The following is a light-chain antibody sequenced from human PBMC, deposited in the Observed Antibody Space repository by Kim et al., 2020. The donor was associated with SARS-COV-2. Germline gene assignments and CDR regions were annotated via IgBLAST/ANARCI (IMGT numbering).Light chain of an antibody. CDR3: QQYGSSPYT. Sequence: EIVLTQSPGTLSLSPREGATLSCRASQSVSSNYLAWYQQKPGQAPRLLIYGASSRATGIPDRFSGSGSGTDFTLTISRLEPEDSAVYYCQQYGSSPYTFGQGTKLEI. CDR1: QSVSSNY. J-gene: IGKJ2*01. V-gene: IGKV3-20*01. CDR2: GAS.